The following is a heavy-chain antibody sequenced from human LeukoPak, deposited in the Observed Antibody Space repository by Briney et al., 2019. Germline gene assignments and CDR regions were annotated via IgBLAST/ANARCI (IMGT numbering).Heavy chain of an antibody. CDR2: IYYSGST. CDR1: GGSISSSGYY. D-gene: IGHD3-22*01. V-gene: IGHV4-39*02. CDR3: ARDFNYYYESSGPRDY. J-gene: IGHJ4*02. Sequence: KTSETLSLTCTVSGGSISSSGYYWGWIRQPPGKGLEWIGNIYYSGSTYYNPSLRSRLTKSVDTSKNQFSLKLRSVTAADTAVYYCARDFNYYYESSGPRDYWGQGTLVTVSS.